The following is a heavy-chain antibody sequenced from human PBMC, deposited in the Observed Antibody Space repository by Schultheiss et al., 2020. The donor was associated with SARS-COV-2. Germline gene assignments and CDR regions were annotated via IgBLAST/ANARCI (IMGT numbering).Heavy chain of an antibody. CDR3: ARMNSSSWPYYYYYGMDV. D-gene: IGHD6-13*01. Sequence: SETLSLTCAVSGGSISSYYWSWIRQPPGKGLEWIGEIYHSGSTNYNPSLKSRVTISVDKSKNQFSLKLSSVTAADTAVYYCARMNSSSWPYYYYYGMDVWGQGTTVTVSS. CDR1: GGSISSYY. J-gene: IGHJ6*02. V-gene: IGHV4-59*01. CDR2: IYHSGST.